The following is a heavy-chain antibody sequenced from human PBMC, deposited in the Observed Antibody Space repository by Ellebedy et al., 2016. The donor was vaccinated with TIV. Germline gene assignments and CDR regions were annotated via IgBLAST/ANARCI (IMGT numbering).Heavy chain of an antibody. CDR2: IYYTGIT. V-gene: IGHV4-59*01. Sequence: SETLSLTCTVSGGSMSSYYWSWIRQSPGKGLEWIGYIYYTGITNYNPSLKSRVTISMDTSKNHFSLKLSSVTAADTAVYFCARANYEEFDPWGQGTLVTVSS. CDR3: ARANYEEFDP. CDR1: GGSMSSYY. D-gene: IGHD3-22*01. J-gene: IGHJ5*02.